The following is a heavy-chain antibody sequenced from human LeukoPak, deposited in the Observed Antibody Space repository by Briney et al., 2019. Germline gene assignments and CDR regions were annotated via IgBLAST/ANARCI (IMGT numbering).Heavy chain of an antibody. D-gene: IGHD3-10*01. CDR1: GYTFTSYD. CDR2: MNPNSGNT. CDR3: ARSPYYYGSGSYPD. V-gene: IGHV1-8*01. J-gene: IGHJ4*02. Sequence: ASVKVSCMASGYTFTSYDINWVRQATGQGLEWMGWMNPNSGNTGYAQKFQGRVTMTRNTSISTAYMELSSLRSEDTAVYYCARSPYYYGSGSYPDWGQGTLVTVSS.